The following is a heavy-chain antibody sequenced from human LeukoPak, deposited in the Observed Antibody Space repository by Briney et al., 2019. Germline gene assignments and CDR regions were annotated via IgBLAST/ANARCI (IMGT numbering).Heavy chain of an antibody. CDR1: GFTFSSYA. Sequence: GGSLILSCAASGFTFSSYAMHWVRQAPGKGLEWVAVISYDGSNKYYADSVKGRFTISRDNSKNTLYLQMNSLRAEDTAVYYCARVKVGGIPAAMNPIYGMDVWGQGTTVTVSS. J-gene: IGHJ6*02. CDR2: ISYDGSNK. CDR3: ARVKVGGIPAAMNPIYGMDV. V-gene: IGHV3-30-3*01. D-gene: IGHD2-2*01.